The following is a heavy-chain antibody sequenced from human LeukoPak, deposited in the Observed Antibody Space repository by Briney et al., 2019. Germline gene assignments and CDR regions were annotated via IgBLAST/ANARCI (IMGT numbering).Heavy chain of an antibody. V-gene: IGHV3-23*01. Sequence: GGSLRLSCAASGFTFSSYGMSWVRQAPGKGLEWVSAISGSGGSTYYADSVKGRFTISRDNSKNTLYLQMNSLRAEDTAVYYCAKEAWTLWFGELYNWFDPWGQGTLVTVSS. J-gene: IGHJ5*02. CDR1: GFTFSSYG. CDR3: AKEAWTLWFGELYNWFDP. CDR2: ISGSGGST. D-gene: IGHD3-10*01.